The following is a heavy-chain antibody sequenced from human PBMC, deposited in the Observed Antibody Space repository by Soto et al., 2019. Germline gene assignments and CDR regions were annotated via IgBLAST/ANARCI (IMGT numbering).Heavy chain of an antibody. D-gene: IGHD5-12*01. J-gene: IGHJ4*02. V-gene: IGHV4-59*01. CDR3: ARAQADGYNSVDY. CDR1: GGSISSYY. Sequence: SETLSLTCTVSGGSISSYYWSWIRQPPGKGLEWIGYIYYSGSTNYNPSLKSRVTISVDTSKNQFSLKLSSVTAADTAVYYCARAQADGYNSVDYWGQGTLVTVSS. CDR2: IYYSGST.